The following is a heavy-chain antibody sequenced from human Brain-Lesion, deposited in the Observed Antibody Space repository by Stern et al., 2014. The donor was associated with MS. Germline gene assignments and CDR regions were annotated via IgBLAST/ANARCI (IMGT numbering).Heavy chain of an antibody. CDR1: GGSVGSGSYD. V-gene: IGHV4-61*02. J-gene: IGHJ4*02. CDR2: IYTTGST. Sequence: VQLVESGPGLVKPSQTLSLTCTVSGGSVGSGSYDWSWIRQPAGKGLEWIGRIYTTGSTYYNPSLKSRVSLSIDTSTNHISPKLPSVTAADTAVYYCARDKEDTNMAFRYFDNWGQGTLVTVSS. CDR3: ARDKEDTNMAFRYFDN. D-gene: IGHD5-18*01.